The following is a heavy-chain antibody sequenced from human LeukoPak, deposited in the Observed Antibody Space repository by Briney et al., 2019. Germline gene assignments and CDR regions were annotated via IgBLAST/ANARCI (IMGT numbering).Heavy chain of an antibody. V-gene: IGHV3-48*03. J-gene: IGHJ4*02. D-gene: IGHD3/OR15-3a*01. CDR3: ARTGLGMYSFDQ. CDR2: ISSSGSTI. Sequence: GGSLRLSCAASGFTFSSYEMNWVRQAPGKGLEWVSYISSSGSTIYYADSVKGRFTISRDNGKNSVYLQMNSLRVEDTAVYYCARTGLGMYSFDQWGQGTLVTVSS. CDR1: GFTFSSYE.